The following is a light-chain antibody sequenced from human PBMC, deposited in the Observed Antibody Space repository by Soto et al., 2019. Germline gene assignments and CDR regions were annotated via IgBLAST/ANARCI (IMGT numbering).Light chain of an antibody. CDR1: ESMSNC. CDR3: QQCHRYLT. CDR2: GAS. V-gene: IGKV1-5*01. Sequence: DIQMTQSPSTLSASVGDRVTITCRASESMSNCLAWYQQKPGKAPKLLISGASSLQSGVPSRFSGSASGTEVTLTISSLQPDDIATYYGQQCHRYLTFGQGTKVEMK. J-gene: IGKJ1*01.